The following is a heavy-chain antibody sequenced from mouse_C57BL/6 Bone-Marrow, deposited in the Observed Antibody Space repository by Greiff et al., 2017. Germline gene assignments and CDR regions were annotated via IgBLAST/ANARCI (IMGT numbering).Heavy chain of an antibody. V-gene: IGHV1-81*01. D-gene: IGHD2-1*01. CDR2: IYPRSGNT. CDR1: GYTFTSYG. J-gene: IGHJ4*01. Sequence: VQLQQSGAELARPGASVKLSCKASGYTFTSYGISWVKQRTGQGLEWIGEIYPRSGNTYYNEKFKGKATLTADKSSSPAYMELRSLTSEDSAVYFCAIYGNYAMDYWGQGTSVTVSS. CDR3: AIYGNYAMDY.